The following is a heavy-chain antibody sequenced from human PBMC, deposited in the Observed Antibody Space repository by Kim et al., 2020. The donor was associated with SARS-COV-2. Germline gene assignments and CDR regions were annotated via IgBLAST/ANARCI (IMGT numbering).Heavy chain of an antibody. CDR1: GYTFTSYA. D-gene: IGHD3-10*01. J-gene: IGHJ6*02. V-gene: IGHV7-4-1*02. CDR2: INTNTGNP. Sequence: ASVKVSCKASGYTFTSYAMNWVRQAPGQGLEWMGWINTNTGNPTYAQGFTGRFVFSLDTSVSTAYLQISSLKAEDTAVYYCARGPPRGGSGSYYIDYYGMDVWGQGTTVTVSS. CDR3: ARGPPRGGSGSYYIDYYGMDV.